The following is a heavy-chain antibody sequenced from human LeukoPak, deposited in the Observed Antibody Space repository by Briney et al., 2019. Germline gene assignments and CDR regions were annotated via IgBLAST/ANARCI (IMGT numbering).Heavy chain of an antibody. J-gene: IGHJ4*02. D-gene: IGHD5-18*01. Sequence: GGSLRLSCAASGFTFSSYAMSWVRQAPGKGLEWVSAISGSGGSTYCADSVKGRFTISRDNSKNTLYLQMNSLRAEDTAVYYCARDTDTAMVLGLFDYWGQGTLVTVSS. CDR2: ISGSGGST. CDR1: GFTFSSYA. V-gene: IGHV3-23*01. CDR3: ARDTDTAMVLGLFDY.